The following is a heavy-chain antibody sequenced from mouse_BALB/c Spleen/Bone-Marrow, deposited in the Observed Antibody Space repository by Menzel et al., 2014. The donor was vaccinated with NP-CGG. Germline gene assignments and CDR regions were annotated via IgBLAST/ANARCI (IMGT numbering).Heavy chain of an antibody. Sequence: LKKSGAELVKPGASVKLSCKASGYTFTIYYMFWVKQRPGQGLEWIGEINPSNGGTNFNEKFKSKATLTVDKSSSTAYMQLSSLTSEDSAVYYCTRNGPDSSGYPAWFAYWGQGILVTVSA. CDR3: TRNGPDSSGYPAWFAY. CDR1: GYTFTIYY. D-gene: IGHD3-2*01. J-gene: IGHJ3*01. V-gene: IGHV1S81*02. CDR2: INPSNGGT.